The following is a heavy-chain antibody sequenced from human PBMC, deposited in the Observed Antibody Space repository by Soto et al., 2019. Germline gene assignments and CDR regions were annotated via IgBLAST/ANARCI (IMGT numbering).Heavy chain of an antibody. CDR2: INPNSGGT. J-gene: IGHJ6*02. CDR3: ARDYSSGWLEYGMDV. CDR1: GYTFTGYY. D-gene: IGHD6-19*01. V-gene: IGHV1-2*04. Sequence: QVQLVQSGAEVKKPGASVKVSCKASGYTFTGYYMHWVRQAPGQGLEWMGWINPNSGGTNYAQKFQGWVTMTRDTSISTAYMELSRLRTDDTAVYYCARDYSSGWLEYGMDVWGQGTTVTVSS.